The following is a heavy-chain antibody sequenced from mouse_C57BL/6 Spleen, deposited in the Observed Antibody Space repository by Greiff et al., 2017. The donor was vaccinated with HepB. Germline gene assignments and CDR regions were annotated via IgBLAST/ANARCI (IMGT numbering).Heavy chain of an antibody. V-gene: IGHV1-61*01. CDR1: GYTFTSYW. Sequence: QVQLQQPGAELVRPGSSVKLSCKASGYTFTSYWMDWVKQRPGQGLEWIGNIYPSDSETHYNQKFKDKATLTVDKSSSTDYMQLSSLTSEDSAVYYCARVGLRQVYYFTYWGQSTTLTVSS. CDR2: IYPSDSET. D-gene: IGHD2-4*01. J-gene: IGHJ2*01. CDR3: ARVGLRQVYYFTY.